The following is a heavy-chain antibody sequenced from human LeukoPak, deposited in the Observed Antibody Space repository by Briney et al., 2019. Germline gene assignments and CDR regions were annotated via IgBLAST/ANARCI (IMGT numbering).Heavy chain of an antibody. D-gene: IGHD3-10*01. CDR2: INPNSGGT. CDR3: ARARMVRGVIPGY. J-gene: IGHJ4*02. CDR1: GYTFTGYY. V-gene: IGHV1-2*02. Sequence: GASVKVSCKASGYTFTGYYMHWVRQAPGQGLEWMGWINPNSGGTNYAQKFQGRVTMTRDTSISTAYMELSSLRSEDTAVYYCARARMVRGVIPGYWGQGTLVTVSS.